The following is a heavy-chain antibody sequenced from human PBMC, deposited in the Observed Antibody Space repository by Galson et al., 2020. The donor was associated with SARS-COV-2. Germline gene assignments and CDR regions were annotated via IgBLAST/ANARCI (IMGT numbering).Heavy chain of an antibody. V-gene: IGHV3-48*03. J-gene: IGHJ3*01. CDR3: ASPYLAAANFFGAFDR. Sequence: GGSLRLSCAASGFTFPSYQMNWVRPATGKGLARISSISHSGTNTHYPASVKGRFTISRDNTTKSVYLQKTSLRAEDTAVYYCASPYLAAANFFGAFDRWGRGTMVTVSS. D-gene: IGHD6-13*01. CDR1: GFTFPSYQ. CDR2: ISHSGTNT.